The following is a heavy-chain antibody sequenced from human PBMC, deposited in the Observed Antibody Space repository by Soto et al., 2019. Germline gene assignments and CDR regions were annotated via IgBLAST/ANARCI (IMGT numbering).Heavy chain of an antibody. V-gene: IGHV1-2*04. J-gene: IGHJ6*02. CDR2: INPNSGGT. Sequence: GASVKVSCKASGYTFTGYYMHWVRQAPGQGLEWMGWINPNSGGTNYAQKFQGWVTMTRDTSISTAYMELSRLRSDDTAVYYCARVRAAAGTGTPTEYYYYYYGMDVWGQGTTVTVSS. CDR1: GYTFTGYY. CDR3: ARVRAAAGTGTPTEYYYYYYGMDV. D-gene: IGHD6-13*01.